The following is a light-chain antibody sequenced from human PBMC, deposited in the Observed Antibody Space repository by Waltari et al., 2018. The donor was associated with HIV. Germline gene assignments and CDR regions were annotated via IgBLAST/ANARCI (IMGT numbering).Light chain of an antibody. V-gene: IGKV1-5*03. CDR1: QSVTSW. Sequence: IQITQSPSTLSASVGASVTITCRASQSVTSWLAWYQQKPGKAPKLLIYKASTLESGVPSRFSGSGYGTEFTLTISSLQPDDFATYYCQQYHSYSKTLGQGTKLGIK. CDR3: QQYHSYSKT. J-gene: IGKJ2*01. CDR2: KAS.